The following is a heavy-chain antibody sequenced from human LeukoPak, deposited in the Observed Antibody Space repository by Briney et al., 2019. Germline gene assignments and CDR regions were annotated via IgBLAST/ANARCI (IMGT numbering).Heavy chain of an antibody. D-gene: IGHD3-3*01. CDR3: ARDQPDEWLLSKYYYYGMDV. CDR2: ISSSGSTI. V-gene: IGHV3-11*01. Sequence: GGSLRLSCAASGFTFSDYYMSWIRQAPGKGLEWVSYISSSGSTIYYADSVKGRFTISRDNAKNSLYLQMNSLRAEDTAVYYCARDQPDEWLLSKYYYYGMDVRGQGTTVTVSS. J-gene: IGHJ6*02. CDR1: GFTFSDYY.